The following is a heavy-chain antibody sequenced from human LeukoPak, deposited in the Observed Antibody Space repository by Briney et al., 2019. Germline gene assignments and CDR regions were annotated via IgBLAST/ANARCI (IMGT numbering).Heavy chain of an antibody. CDR1: GFSFDDYA. CDR2: ISWNSGSI. CDR3: AKATSVGAPALGMDV. J-gene: IGHJ6*02. V-gene: IGHV3-9*01. D-gene: IGHD1-26*01. Sequence: PGRSLRLSCAASGFSFDDYAMHWVRQAPGKGLEWVSGISWNSGSIGYADSVKGRFTISRDNAKNSLYLQMYSLRAEDTALYYCAKATSVGAPALGMDVWGQGTTVTVSS.